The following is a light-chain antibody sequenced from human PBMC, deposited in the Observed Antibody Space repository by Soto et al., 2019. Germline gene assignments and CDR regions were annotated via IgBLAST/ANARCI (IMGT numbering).Light chain of an antibody. CDR3: CSYTSSSADVV. CDR1: SSDSGGYNY. J-gene: IGLJ3*02. CDR2: DVS. V-gene: IGLV2-14*03. Sequence: QSALTQPASVSGSPGQSITISCTGTSSDSGGYNYVSWYQQHPGKAPKLMIYDVSNRPSGISNRFSGSKSGNTASLTISGLQAEDEADYYCCSYTSSSADVVFGGGTKVTVL.